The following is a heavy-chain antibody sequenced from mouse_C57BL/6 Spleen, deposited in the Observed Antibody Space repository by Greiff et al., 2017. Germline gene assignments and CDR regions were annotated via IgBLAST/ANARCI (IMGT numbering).Heavy chain of an antibody. CDR3: ARSGYYDAMDD. CDR1: GFTFSSYA. CDR2: VSDGGSYT. J-gene: IGHJ4*01. D-gene: IGHD2-2*01. Sequence: EVKLVESGGGLVKPGGSLKLSCAASGFTFSSYAMSWVRQTPEKRLEWVATVSDGGSYTYYPDNVKGRFIISRDNANNNLYLQMSQLNSEDTAMYYCARSGYYDAMDDWGQGTSVTVSS. V-gene: IGHV5-4*03.